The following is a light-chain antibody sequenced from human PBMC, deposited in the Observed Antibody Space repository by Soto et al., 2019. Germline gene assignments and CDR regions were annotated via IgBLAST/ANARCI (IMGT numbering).Light chain of an antibody. Sequence: DIQMTQSPSSLSASVGDRVTITCRASQIINTWLAWYQQKPGKAPKLLIYRASNLLSGAPSRFSGSGSGTEFTLTISSLQPDDFSIYYCQQYETYSGTFGPGTKVDL. CDR3: QQYETYSGT. CDR2: RAS. J-gene: IGKJ3*01. CDR1: QIINTW. V-gene: IGKV1-5*03.